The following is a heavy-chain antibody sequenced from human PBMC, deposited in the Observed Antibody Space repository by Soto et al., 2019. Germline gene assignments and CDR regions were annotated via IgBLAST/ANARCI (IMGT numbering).Heavy chain of an antibody. Sequence: HVQLVQSGAEVKKPGASVKVSCKASGYIFINYYIHWVRQAPGQGLEGLGIINPTGGSTDYAQKFRGRVTMARDTSTSRVYMDLSSLGSDDLAVYYCARDLAAADYWGQRTLFTVSS. CDR3: ARDLAAADY. D-gene: IGHD6-13*01. CDR1: GYIFINYY. J-gene: IGHJ4*02. CDR2: INPTGGST. V-gene: IGHV1-46*01.